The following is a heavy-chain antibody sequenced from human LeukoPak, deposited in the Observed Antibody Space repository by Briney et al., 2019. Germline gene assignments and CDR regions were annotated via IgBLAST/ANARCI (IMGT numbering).Heavy chain of an antibody. D-gene: IGHD1-26*01. Sequence: PGGSLRLSCAASGFSISTYGMHWVRQAPGKGLEWVAVIWYDGNNRFYRDSVKGRFTISRDNAKNSLYLQMNSLRAEDTAVCYCARELWGATAAFDIWGQGTMVTVSS. CDR3: ARELWGATAAFDI. V-gene: IGHV3-33*01. CDR1: GFSISTYG. J-gene: IGHJ3*02. CDR2: IWYDGNNR.